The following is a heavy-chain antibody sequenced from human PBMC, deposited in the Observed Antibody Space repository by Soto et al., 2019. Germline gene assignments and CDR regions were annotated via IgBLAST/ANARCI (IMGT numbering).Heavy chain of an antibody. Sequence: PGGSLRLSCAASGFTFSTYWMSWVRQAPGKGLEWVANIRQDGSEKYYVDSVKGRFTISRDNSKNTLYLQMNSLRAEDTAVYYCAYSSTPFDYWGQGTLVTVSS. J-gene: IGHJ4*02. D-gene: IGHD6-13*01. CDR1: GFTFSTYW. V-gene: IGHV3-7*03. CDR2: IRQDGSEK. CDR3: AYSSTPFDY.